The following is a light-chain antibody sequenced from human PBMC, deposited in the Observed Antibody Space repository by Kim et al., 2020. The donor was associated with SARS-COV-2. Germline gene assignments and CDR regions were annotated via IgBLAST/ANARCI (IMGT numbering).Light chain of an antibody. J-gene: IGLJ1*01. CDR2: DVT. CDR3: SSYTSSSSYV. V-gene: IGLV2-14*01. CDR1: SSDVGGYNY. Sequence: QSALTQPASVSGSVGQSITISCTGTSSDVGGYNYVSWYQQHPGKAPKLMIYDVTNRPSGVSTRFSGSKSGNTASLTISGLQAEDEADYYCSSYTSSSSYVFGSGTKVTVL.